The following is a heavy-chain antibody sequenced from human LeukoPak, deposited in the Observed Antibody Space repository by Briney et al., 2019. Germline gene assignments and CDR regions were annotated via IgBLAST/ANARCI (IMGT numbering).Heavy chain of an antibody. CDR1: GGSISSYY. CDR2: IYYSGST. CDR3: ARDGRDCGGNSFDY. J-gene: IGHJ4*02. V-gene: IGHV4-59*12. Sequence: SETLSLTCTVSGGSISSYYWSWIRQPPGKGLEWIGNIYYSGSTNYNPSLKSRVTMSVDTSKNQFSLKLSSVTAADTAVYYCARDGRDCGGNSFDYWGQGTLVTVSS. D-gene: IGHD4-23*01.